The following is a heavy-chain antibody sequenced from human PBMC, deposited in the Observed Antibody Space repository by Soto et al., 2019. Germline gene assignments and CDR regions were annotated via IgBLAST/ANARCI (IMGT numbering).Heavy chain of an antibody. V-gene: IGHV3-23*01. D-gene: IGHD3-3*01. CDR3: AKDSWAIFGVPAGEYYAMDV. CDR1: GFTVSGKKY. Sequence: GGSLRLSCAASGFTVSGKKYLAWVRQAPGKGLEWVSAISGSGGTTYYSDSVMGRFTISRDNSKNTVYLQMNDLRVEDAAEYFCAKDSWAIFGVPAGEYYAMDVWGQGTTVTVSS. CDR2: ISGSGGTT. J-gene: IGHJ6*02.